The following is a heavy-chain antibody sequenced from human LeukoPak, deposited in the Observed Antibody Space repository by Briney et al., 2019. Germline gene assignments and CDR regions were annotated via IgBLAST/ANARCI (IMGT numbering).Heavy chain of an antibody. CDR2: IKQDGSEK. J-gene: IGHJ4*02. D-gene: IGHD4-23*01. Sequence: GSLRLSCAASGFTFENYWMSWVRQAPGKGLEWVANIKQDGSEKFYVDSAKGRLTISRDNAKNSLSLQMSSLRVEDTAVYYCTRKLSPPDYWGQGTLVTVSS. V-gene: IGHV3-7*01. CDR3: TRKLSPPDY. CDR1: GFTFENYW.